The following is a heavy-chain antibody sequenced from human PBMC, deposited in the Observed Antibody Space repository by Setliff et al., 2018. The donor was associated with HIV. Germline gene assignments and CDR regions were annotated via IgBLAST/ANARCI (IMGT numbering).Heavy chain of an antibody. V-gene: IGHV4-39*07. CDR1: GGSISSGYYY. D-gene: IGHD3-10*01. Sequence: ASETLSLTCTVSGGSISSGYYYWTWIRQSPGKGLQWIGEIIHVGSTKYNSPFKSRATISVDTSKNQFSLKLNSVTAADTAVYYCARGHDRQFPYSKIRGVRKYCFDSWSQGTGVTVSS. CDR2: IIHVGST. CDR3: ARGHDRQFPYSKIRGVRKYCFDS. J-gene: IGHJ4*02.